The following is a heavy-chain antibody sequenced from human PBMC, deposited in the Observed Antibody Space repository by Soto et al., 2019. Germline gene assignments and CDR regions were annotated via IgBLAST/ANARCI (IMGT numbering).Heavy chain of an antibody. V-gene: IGHV3-48*03. CDR2: ISSSGATI. D-gene: IGHD3-10*01. J-gene: IGHJ5*02. Sequence: GGSLRLSCEASGLTFSRIEMNWVRQAPGKGLEGVSYISSSGATIYYADFVKGRFTISRDNAGNSLFLQMDSLRVEDSALYYCVTRLSWFGDSENASWGQGTLVTVSS. CDR3: VTRLSWFGDSENAS. CDR1: GLTFSRIE.